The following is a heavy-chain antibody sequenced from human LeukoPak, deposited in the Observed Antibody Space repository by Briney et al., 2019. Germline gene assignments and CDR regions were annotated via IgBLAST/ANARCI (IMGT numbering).Heavy chain of an antibody. J-gene: IGHJ4*02. V-gene: IGHV4-39*01. CDR2: IYYSGST. CDR3: ARQRRAVAGLFDY. D-gene: IGHD6-19*01. CDR1: GGSISSSSYY. Sequence: SETLSLTCTVSGGSISSSSYYWGWIRQPPGKGLEWIGSIYYSGSTYYNPSLKSRATISVDTSKNQFSLKLSSVTAADTAVYYCARQRRAVAGLFDYWGQGTLVTVSS.